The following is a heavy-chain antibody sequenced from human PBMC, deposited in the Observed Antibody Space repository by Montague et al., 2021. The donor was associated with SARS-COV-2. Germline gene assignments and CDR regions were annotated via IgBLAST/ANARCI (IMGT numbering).Heavy chain of an antibody. J-gene: IGHJ4*02. V-gene: IGHV2-5*01. CDR3: AHLIRYYDIFTGIPFDD. CDR2: IYSNGDK. CDR1: GFSLSTPNVG. Sequence: PALVTPTQTLTLTCTFSGFSLSTPNVGVAWIRQPPGKALEWLAVIYSNGDKRYSPSLQRRLTITKGTSRNQVVLSLINVDPLDTATYYCAHLIRYYDIFTGIPFDDWGQGTQVTVSS. D-gene: IGHD3-9*01.